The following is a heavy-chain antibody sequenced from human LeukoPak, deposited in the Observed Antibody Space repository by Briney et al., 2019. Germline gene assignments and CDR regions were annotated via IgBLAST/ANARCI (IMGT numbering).Heavy chain of an antibody. CDR1: GYTFSSYW. J-gene: IGHJ2*01. Sequence: PGGSLRLSCKGSGYTFSSYWIGWVRQMPGKGLEWMGIIYPGDSDTRYSPSLQGQVTISVDTSIGTAYLQWSSLKASDTAMYYCARHVPPYYYDSSGSYWYFDLWGRGTLVTVSS. V-gene: IGHV5-51*01. CDR2: IYPGDSDT. D-gene: IGHD3-22*01. CDR3: ARHVPPYYYDSSGSYWYFDL.